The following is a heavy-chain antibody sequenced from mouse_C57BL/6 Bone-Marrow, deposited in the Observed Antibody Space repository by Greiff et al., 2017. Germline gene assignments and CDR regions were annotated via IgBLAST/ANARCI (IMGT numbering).Heavy chain of an antibody. J-gene: IGHJ4*01. CDR2: IDLENGDA. V-gene: IGHV14-4*01. CDR3: TMDY. CDR1: GFNIKDVY. Sequence: EVQLQLSGAELVRPWATVKLSCTASGFNIKDVYMHWVKQRPESGLEWIGWIDLENGDAEYASKFQGKATITADTSANTAYLQISSRTSKDTDIYYCTMDYWGQGTSVTVSS.